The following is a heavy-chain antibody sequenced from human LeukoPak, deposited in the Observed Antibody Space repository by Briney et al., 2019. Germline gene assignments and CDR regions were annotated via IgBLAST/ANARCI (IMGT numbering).Heavy chain of an antibody. CDR1: GFTFGNYG. V-gene: IGHV3-20*04. CDR2: INWNGGST. CDR3: ARAQTYGDSRLLLDY. D-gene: IGHD4-17*01. J-gene: IGHJ4*02. Sequence: GGTLRLSCAASGFTFGNYGMSWVRQAPGKGLEWVSGINWNGGSTGYADSVEGRFTISRDNAKNSQYLQMNSLRVEDTALYYCARAQTYGDSRLLLDYWGQGTLVTVSS.